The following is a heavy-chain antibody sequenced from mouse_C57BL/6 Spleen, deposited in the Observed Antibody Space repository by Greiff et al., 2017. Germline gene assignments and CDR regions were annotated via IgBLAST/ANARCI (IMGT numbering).Heavy chain of an antibody. CDR2: INYDGSST. CDR1: GFTFSDYY. J-gene: IGHJ1*03. D-gene: IGHD2-5*01. V-gene: IGHV5-16*01. Sequence: EVKVVESEGGLVQPGSSMKLSCTASGFTFSDYYMAWVRQVPEKGLEWVANINYDGSSTYYLDSLKSRFIISRDNAKNILYLQMSSLKSEDTATYYCARDQGYSNSHWYFDVWGTGTTVTVSS. CDR3: ARDQGYSNSHWYFDV.